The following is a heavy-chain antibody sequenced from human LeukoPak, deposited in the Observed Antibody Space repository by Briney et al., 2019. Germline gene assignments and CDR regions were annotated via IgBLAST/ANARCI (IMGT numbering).Heavy chain of an antibody. J-gene: IGHJ3*02. V-gene: IGHV1-46*01. CDR1: GYTFTSYY. Sequence: ASVKVSCKASGYTFTSYYMHWVRQAPGQGLEWMGIINPSGGSTSYAQKFQGRVTMTRDMSTSTVYMELSSLGSEDTAVYYCAKSSGWDLDAFDIWGQGTMVTVSS. CDR3: AKSSGWDLDAFDI. CDR2: INPSGGST. D-gene: IGHD6-19*01.